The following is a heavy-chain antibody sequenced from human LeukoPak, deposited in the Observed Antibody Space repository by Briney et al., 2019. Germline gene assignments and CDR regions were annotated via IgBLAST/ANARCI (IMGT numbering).Heavy chain of an antibody. CDR2: IILIFDTP. D-gene: IGHD3-10*01. CDR3: ARGPDGSGFSNAFDI. V-gene: IGHV1-69*13. CDR1: EGTFSSYA. Sequence: AASVKVSCKASEGTFSSYAISWVRQAPGQGLEWMGGIILIFDTPNYAQKFQGRVTITADESTSTAYMELSSLRSEDTAVYYCARGPDGSGFSNAFDIWGQGTMVTVSS. J-gene: IGHJ3*02.